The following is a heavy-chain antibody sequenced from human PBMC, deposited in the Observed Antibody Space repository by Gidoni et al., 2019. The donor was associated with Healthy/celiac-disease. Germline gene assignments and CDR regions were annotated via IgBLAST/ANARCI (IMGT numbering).Heavy chain of an antibody. J-gene: IGHJ6*02. Sequence: EVQLVQSGAEVKKPGESLTISCKGSGYSFPSYWIGWVRQMPGKGLEWMGIIYPGDSDTRYSPSFQGQVTISADKSISTAYLQWRSLKASDTAMYYCARSGVTIFGVVTQDYYYYGMDVWGQGTTVTVSS. CDR3: ARSGVTIFGVVTQDYYYYGMDV. D-gene: IGHD3-3*01. CDR2: IYPGDSDT. V-gene: IGHV5-51*01. CDR1: GYSFPSYW.